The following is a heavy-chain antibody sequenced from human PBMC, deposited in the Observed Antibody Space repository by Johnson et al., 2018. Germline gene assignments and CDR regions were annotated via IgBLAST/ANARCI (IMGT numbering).Heavy chain of an antibody. CDR3: ARVGDFRSGHLPYYYYGMDV. J-gene: IGHJ6*02. CDR1: GFTFSTYW. CDR2: IKQDGSQK. Sequence: EVQLVESGGGLVQPGGSLRLSCAGSGFTFSTYWMSWVRQAPGKGLEWVANIKQDGSQKYYVDSVRGRFTIARDNAKNSLYLQMNSLRVEDTAVYYGARVGDFRSGHLPYYYYGMDVWGQGTTVTVSS. V-gene: IGHV3-7*04. D-gene: IGHD3-3*01.